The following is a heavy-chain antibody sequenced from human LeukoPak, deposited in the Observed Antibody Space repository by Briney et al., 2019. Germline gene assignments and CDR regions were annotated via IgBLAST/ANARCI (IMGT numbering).Heavy chain of an antibody. CDR3: ARNYYEPTYDYYFDC. CDR1: GFTVSSNY. D-gene: IGHD1-26*01. V-gene: IGHV3-23*01. J-gene: IGHJ4*02. Sequence: GGSLRLSCAASGFTVSSNYLNWVRQAPGKGLEWVSAISGSGGSTYYADSVKGRFTISRDNSKNTLYLHMNSLRAEDTALYYCARNYYEPTYDYYFDCWGQGTLVTVSS. CDR2: ISGSGGST.